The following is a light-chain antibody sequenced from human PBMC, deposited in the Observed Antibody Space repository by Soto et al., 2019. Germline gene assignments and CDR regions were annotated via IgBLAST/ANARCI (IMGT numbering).Light chain of an antibody. J-gene: IGKJ4*01. CDR1: QSISSY. CDR2: AAS. CDR3: QRSFSTPLT. V-gene: IGKV1-39*01. Sequence: DIQMTQSPSSLSASVGDRVTITCRASQSISSYLHWYQQKPGKAPKLLIYAASSLQSGVPTRFSGSGSGTDFTLTISSLQPEDFANDYCQRSFSTPLTFGGGTKVEIK.